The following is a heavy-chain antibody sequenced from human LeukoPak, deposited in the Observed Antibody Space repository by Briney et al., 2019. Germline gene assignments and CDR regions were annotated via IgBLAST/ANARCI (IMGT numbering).Heavy chain of an antibody. CDR3: ARGIAAAGTRHYYYYGMDV. D-gene: IGHD6-13*01. V-gene: IGHV3-30*04. Sequence: RGSLRLSCAASGFTFSSYAMHWVRQAPGKGLEWVAVISYDGSNKYYADSVKGRFTISRDNSKNTLYLQMNSLRAEDTAVYYCARGIAAAGTRHYYYYGMDVWGQGTTVTVSS. J-gene: IGHJ6*02. CDR2: ISYDGSNK. CDR1: GFTFSSYA.